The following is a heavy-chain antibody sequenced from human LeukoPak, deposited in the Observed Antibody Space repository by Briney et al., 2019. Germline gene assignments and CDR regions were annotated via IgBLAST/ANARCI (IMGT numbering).Heavy chain of an antibody. Sequence: ASVKVSCKASGYTFTSYGISWVRQAPGQGLEWMGIINPSGGSTSYAQKFQGRVTMTRDTSTSTVYMELSSLRSEDTAVYYCARSMHLATDYWGQGTLVTVSS. CDR3: ARSMHLATDY. J-gene: IGHJ4*02. CDR2: INPSGGST. V-gene: IGHV1-46*01. CDR1: GYTFTSYG. D-gene: IGHD5-12*01.